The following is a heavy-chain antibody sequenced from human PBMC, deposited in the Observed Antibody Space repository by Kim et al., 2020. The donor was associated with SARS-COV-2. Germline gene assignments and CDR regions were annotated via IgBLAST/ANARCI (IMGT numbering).Heavy chain of an antibody. CDR2: ISGSGGST. V-gene: IGHV3-23*01. CDR1: GFTFSSYA. J-gene: IGHJ3*02. Sequence: GGSLRLSCAASGFTFSSYAMSWVRQAPGKGLEWVSAISGSGGSTYYADSVKGRFTISRDNSKNTLYLQMNSLRAEDTAVYYCAKDSLLWFGELLGRLAFDIWGQGTMVTVSS. CDR3: AKDSLLWFGELLGRLAFDI. D-gene: IGHD3-10*01.